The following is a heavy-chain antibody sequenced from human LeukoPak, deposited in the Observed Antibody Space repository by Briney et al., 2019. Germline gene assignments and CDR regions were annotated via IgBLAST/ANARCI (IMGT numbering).Heavy chain of an antibody. Sequence: GGSLRLSCAASGFAFSHYDMHWVRQTTGKSLEWVSAIGPSGDTYFADSVKGRFFISRENAKNSLFLQMNSLRAEDTAVYYCSRGDALGEQLLLPDYWGQGTLVTVSS. J-gene: IGHJ4*02. D-gene: IGHD3-16*01. V-gene: IGHV3-13*01. CDR1: GFAFSHYD. CDR2: IGPSGDT. CDR3: SRGDALGEQLLLPDY.